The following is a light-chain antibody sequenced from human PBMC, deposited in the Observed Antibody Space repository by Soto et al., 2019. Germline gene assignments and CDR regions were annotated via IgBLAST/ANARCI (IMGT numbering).Light chain of an antibody. Sequence: EIVLTQSPATLSLSPGERATLSCRASQSVSSNLAWYQHKPGQTPRLLIYDVSNRATGIPARFSGSGSGTDFTLTIRSLEPEDFAIYYCQQRSNWPPEITFGQGTRLEIK. CDR1: QSVSSN. V-gene: IGKV3-11*01. CDR3: QQRSNWPPEIT. J-gene: IGKJ5*01. CDR2: DVS.